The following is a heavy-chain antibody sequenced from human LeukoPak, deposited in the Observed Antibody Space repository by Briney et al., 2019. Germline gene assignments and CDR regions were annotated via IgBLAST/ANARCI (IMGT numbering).Heavy chain of an antibody. D-gene: IGHD3-16*01. CDR2: IYTVDSTT. CDR3: ARHKLDTLLGALSKGGLMDV. V-gene: IGHV5-51*01. Sequence: GESLKISCKGSGYSFTSYWIGWVRQMPGKGLEWMGIIYTVDSTTRYSPSFQGQVTISADKSISTAYLQWSSLKASDTAMYYCARHKLDTLLGALSKGGLMDVWGKGTTVTVSS. CDR1: GYSFTSYW. J-gene: IGHJ6*03.